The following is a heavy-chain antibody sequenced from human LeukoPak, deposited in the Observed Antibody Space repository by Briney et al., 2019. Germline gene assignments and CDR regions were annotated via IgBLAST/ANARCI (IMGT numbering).Heavy chain of an antibody. D-gene: IGHD3-16*01. CDR1: GFTFSNSW. V-gene: IGHV3-74*01. J-gene: IGHJ4*02. Sequence: GGSLRLSCAASGFTFSNSWMHWVRQTPGKGPVWVSCINTDGNIMRYADSVKGRFTISRDNAKNTLYLQMNSLRVEDTAVYYCASPQYTYGDPPRYWGQGTLVTVSS. CDR2: INTDGNIM. CDR3: ASPQYTYGDPPRY.